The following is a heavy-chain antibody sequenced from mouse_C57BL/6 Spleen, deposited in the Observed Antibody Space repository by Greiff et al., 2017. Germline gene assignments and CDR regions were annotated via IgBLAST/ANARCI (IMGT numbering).Heavy chain of an antibody. D-gene: IGHD1-1*01. CDR3: ARSGTTVVAPFDY. V-gene: IGHV1-72*01. J-gene: IGHJ2*01. Sequence: QVQLQQPGAELVKPGASVKLSCKASGYTFTSYWMHWVKQRPGRGLEWIGSIDPNSGGTKYNEKFKGKATLTVDKPSSTAYMQLSSLTSEDSAVYYCARSGTTVVAPFDYWGQGTTLTVSS. CDR1: GYTFTSYW. CDR2: IDPNSGGT.